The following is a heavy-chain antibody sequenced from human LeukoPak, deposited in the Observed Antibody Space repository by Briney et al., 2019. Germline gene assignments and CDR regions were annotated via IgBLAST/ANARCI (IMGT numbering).Heavy chain of an antibody. CDR3: ARVQQSQIDYYFDY. Sequence: SETLSLTCTVSGGAISSYYGNWIRQPPGKGLEWIGYIYYSGSTNYNPSLKSRVTISIDTSKNQFSLKLSSVTAADTAVYYCARVQQSQIDYYFDYWGQGTVVTVSS. D-gene: IGHD3-9*01. CDR2: IYYSGST. V-gene: IGHV4-59*01. J-gene: IGHJ4*02. CDR1: GGAISSYY.